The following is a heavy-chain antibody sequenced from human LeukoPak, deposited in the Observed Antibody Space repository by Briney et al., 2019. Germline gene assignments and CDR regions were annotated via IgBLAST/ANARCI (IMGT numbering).Heavy chain of an antibody. Sequence: GGSLRLSCAASGFTFSSCAMSWVRQAPGKGLEWVSAISGSGGSTYYADSVKGRFTISRDNSKNTLYLQMNSLRAEDTAVYYCAKERYYDSSGYYDFDYWGQGTLVTVSS. CDR3: AKERYYDSSGYYDFDY. CDR2: ISGSGGST. V-gene: IGHV3-23*01. CDR1: GFTFSSCA. J-gene: IGHJ4*02. D-gene: IGHD3-22*01.